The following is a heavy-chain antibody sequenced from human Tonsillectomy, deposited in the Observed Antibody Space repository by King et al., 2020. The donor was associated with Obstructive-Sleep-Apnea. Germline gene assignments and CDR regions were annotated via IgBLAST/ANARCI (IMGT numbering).Heavy chain of an antibody. D-gene: IGHD1-14*01. CDR2: ISYSGDT. J-gene: IGHJ4*02. CDR3: AKQPGD. V-gene: IGHV4-39*01. Sequence: QLQESGPGLVKPSETVSLTCTVSGDSISSGSNYWGWIRRPPGKGLEWIGAISYSGDTYYNPSLKSRVTISADTSRNQFFLQLTSATAADTAVYFCAKQPGDWGQGTVVTVSS. CDR1: GDSISSGSNY.